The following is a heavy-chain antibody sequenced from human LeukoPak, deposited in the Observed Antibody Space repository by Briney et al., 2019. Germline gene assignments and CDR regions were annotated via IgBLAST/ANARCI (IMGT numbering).Heavy chain of an antibody. J-gene: IGHJ4*02. CDR3: ARDPYGDYDHFDY. Sequence: GASVKVSCKASGYIFTGYYMHWVRQAPGQGLEWMGWVNPNSGGTNYAQKFQGRVIMTRDTSISTAYMKLSRLRSDDTAVYYCARDPYGDYDHFDYWGQGTLVTVSS. V-gene: IGHV1-2*02. D-gene: IGHD4-17*01. CDR1: GYIFTGYY. CDR2: VNPNSGGT.